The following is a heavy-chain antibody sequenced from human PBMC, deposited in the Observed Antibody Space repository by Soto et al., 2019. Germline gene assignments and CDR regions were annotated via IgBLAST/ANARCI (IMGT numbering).Heavy chain of an antibody. CDR2: IDYSGGT. CDR1: GGSISSYY. Sequence: QVQLQESGPGLVKPSETLSLTCTVSGGSISSYYWSWIRQPPGQGLEWVGYIDYSGGTNYNSSLKSRVTISVDTSRNQVSLKLSSVTAADTAMYYCAGFGHAWANPFDIWGQGTMVTVSS. J-gene: IGHJ3*02. V-gene: IGHV4-59*12. D-gene: IGHD1-26*01. CDR3: AGFGHAWANPFDI.